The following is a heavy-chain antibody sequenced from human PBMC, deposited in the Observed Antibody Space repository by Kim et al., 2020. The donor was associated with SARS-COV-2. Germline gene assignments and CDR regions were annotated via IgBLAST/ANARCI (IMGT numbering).Heavy chain of an antibody. CDR1: GFTLSLYS. D-gene: IGHD1-7*01. CDR2: ISDFSTTT. CDR3: VRENYWAFDI. J-gene: IGHJ3*02. Sequence: GGSLRLSCATSGFTLSLYSMNWVRHAPGEGLEWVSHISDFSTTTKYADSVKGRFTISRDNTKNSLYLQMNGLRAEDTAVYYCVRENYWAFDIWGQGTMVT. V-gene: IGHV3-48*04.